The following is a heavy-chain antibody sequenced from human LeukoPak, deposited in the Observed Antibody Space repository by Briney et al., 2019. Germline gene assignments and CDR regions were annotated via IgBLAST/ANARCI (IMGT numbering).Heavy chain of an antibody. V-gene: IGHV3-23*01. Sequence: GGSLRLSCAASGFTFSSYAMSWVRQAPGKGLEWVSAISASGGSTYYADSMKGRFTISRDNSKNTLYLQMNSLRAEDTAVYYCAKGTKLAVAANNYFDYWGQGTLLTVSS. D-gene: IGHD2-15*01. J-gene: IGHJ4*02. CDR2: ISASGGST. CDR3: AKGTKLAVAANNYFDY. CDR1: GFTFSSYA.